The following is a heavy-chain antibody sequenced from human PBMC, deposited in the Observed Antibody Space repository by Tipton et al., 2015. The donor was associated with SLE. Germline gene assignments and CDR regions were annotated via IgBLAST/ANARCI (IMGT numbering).Heavy chain of an antibody. V-gene: IGHV4-4*07. D-gene: IGHD6-13*01. CDR1: GGSISSYY. J-gene: IGHJ4*02. Sequence: TLSLTCTVSGGSISSYYWSWIRQPAGKGLEWIGRIYTSGSTNYNPSLKSRVTISVDTSKNQFSLKLSSVTAADTAVYYCAGEGYSSSWYFPIGYWGQGTLVTVSS. CDR2: IYTSGST. CDR3: AGEGYSSSWYFPIGY.